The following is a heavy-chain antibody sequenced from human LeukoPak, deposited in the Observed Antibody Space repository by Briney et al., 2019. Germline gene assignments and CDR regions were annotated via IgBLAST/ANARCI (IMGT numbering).Heavy chain of an antibody. Sequence: ASVKVSCKASGYTFTSYDFNWVRQATGQRPEWMGWMSPNSGGTGCAQKFQDRVTMTRNTSISTAYMELSSLRSDDTAVYYCARGPPNWGYDYWGPGTLVTVSS. CDR3: ARGPPNWGYDY. CDR2: MSPNSGGT. V-gene: IGHV1-8*01. D-gene: IGHD7-27*01. CDR1: GYTFTSYD. J-gene: IGHJ4*02.